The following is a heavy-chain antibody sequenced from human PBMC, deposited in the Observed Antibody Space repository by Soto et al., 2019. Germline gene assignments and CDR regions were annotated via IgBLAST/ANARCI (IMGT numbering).Heavy chain of an antibody. D-gene: IGHD5-18*01. J-gene: IGHJ4*02. CDR3: ARVDGYSYGLGGGY. V-gene: IGHV1-2*02. Sequence: QVQLVQSGAEVKKPGASVKVSCKASGYTFTANYMHWVRQAPGQGLEWVGWINPNSGGTNYAQELQGRVTRTRDPSMNTAYRELSRLRSDDTAVYYGARVDGYSYGLGGGYWGQGTRVTVSA. CDR2: INPNSGGT. CDR1: GYTFTANY.